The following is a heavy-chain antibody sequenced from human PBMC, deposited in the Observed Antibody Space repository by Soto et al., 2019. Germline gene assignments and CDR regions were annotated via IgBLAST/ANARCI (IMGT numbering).Heavy chain of an antibody. CDR3: AREQRRFWSGYQRVFDAFDM. D-gene: IGHD3-3*01. V-gene: IGHV4-31*03. CDR2: IYFSGST. J-gene: IGHJ3*02. CDR1: GDSVSSGLYY. Sequence: QVQLQESGPGLLKPSQTLSLTCTVSGDSVSSGLYYWSWIRQHPGEGLEWIGYIYFSGSTRYNPSLESRVTMSLDTSKSQFSLVLASVTAADTAVYYCAREQRRFWSGYQRVFDAFDMWGQGTMVSVSS.